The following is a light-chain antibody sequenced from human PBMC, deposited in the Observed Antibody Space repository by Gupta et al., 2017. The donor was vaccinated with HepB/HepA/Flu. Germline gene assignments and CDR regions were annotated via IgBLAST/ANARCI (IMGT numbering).Light chain of an antibody. Sequence: DIQMTQSPSTLSASVGDRVTITCRASQSISSWLAWYQQKPGKATKLLIYKASSLESGVPSRFSGSGSGIEFTLTISSLQPDDFSTYYCQQYRTFGQGTKVEIK. CDR3: QQYRT. CDR1: QSISSW. V-gene: IGKV1-5*03. CDR2: KAS. J-gene: IGKJ1*01.